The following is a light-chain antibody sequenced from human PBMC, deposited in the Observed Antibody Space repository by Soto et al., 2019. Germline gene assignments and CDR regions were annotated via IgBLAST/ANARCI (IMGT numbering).Light chain of an antibody. Sequence: DTQMTQSPSSVSASVGDRVTITCRASQGVNAWLAWYQKKPGKAPELLIYEASTLHSGVPSRFSGSGSGTDFTLTIRSLPPEDFSTYYCQQANSFPLTFGGGAKVEVQ. CDR1: QGVNAW. J-gene: IGKJ4*01. CDR3: QQANSFPLT. V-gene: IGKV1-12*01. CDR2: EAS.